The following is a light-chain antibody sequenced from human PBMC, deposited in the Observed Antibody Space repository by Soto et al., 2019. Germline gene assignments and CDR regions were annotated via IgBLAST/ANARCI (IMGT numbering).Light chain of an antibody. CDR1: SYNIGAGYD. CDR2: GND. J-gene: IGLJ3*02. V-gene: IGLV1-40*01. CDR3: QSYDSSLSGSRV. Sequence: QSVLTQPPSVSGAPGQRVTISCTGSSYNIGAGYDVHWYQHLPGTAPKLLIYGNDNRPSGVPDRFSGSKFGTSAYLAITGLQAEDEADYYCQSYDSSLSGSRVFGGGTKLTVL.